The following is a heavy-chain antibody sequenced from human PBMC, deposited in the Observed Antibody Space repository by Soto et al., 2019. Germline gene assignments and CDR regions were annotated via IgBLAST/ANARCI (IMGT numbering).Heavy chain of an antibody. V-gene: IGHV1-2*02. J-gene: IGHJ5*02. CDR1: GFTFTGHY. CDR3: AIGRRKTSGSNTWFDP. D-gene: IGHD2-15*01. CDR2: INPNSGGT. Sequence: ASVKVSCKASGFTFTGHYIHWVRQAPGQGLEWMGWINPNSGGTSYAQKFQGRVTMTRDTSITTAYMELSRLSSDDTAVYYCAIGRRKTSGSNTWFDPWGRGTLVTVSS.